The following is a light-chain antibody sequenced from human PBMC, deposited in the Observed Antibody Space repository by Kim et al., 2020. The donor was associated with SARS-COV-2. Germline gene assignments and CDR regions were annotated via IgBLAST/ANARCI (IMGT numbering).Light chain of an antibody. CDR1: QSLVYSDGNTY. V-gene: IGKV2-30*01. J-gene: IGKJ2*01. CDR3: MQGTHWPYT. CDR2: EVS. Sequence: DVVLTQSPLSLPVTLGQPASISCRSGQSLVYSDGNTYLNWFHQRPGQSPRRLIYEVSNRDSGVPDRFSGSGSGTIFTLKFSRVEAEDVGVYFCMQGTHWPYTFGQGTKLEI.